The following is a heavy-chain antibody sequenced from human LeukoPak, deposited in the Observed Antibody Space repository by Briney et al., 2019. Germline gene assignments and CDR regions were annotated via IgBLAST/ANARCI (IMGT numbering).Heavy chain of an antibody. J-gene: IGHJ5*01. Sequence: GGSLRLSCAASGFTFSSHDMHWVRQAAGKGLEWVSGFIPAGDRYYAESVKGRLTISRENAKSSLYLQMNSLRVGDTAVYYCVRGGVWGLSSNWLESWGQGILVTVSS. D-gene: IGHD7-27*01. CDR2: FIPAGDR. V-gene: IGHV3-13*04. CDR1: GFTFSSHD. CDR3: VRGGVWGLSSNWLES.